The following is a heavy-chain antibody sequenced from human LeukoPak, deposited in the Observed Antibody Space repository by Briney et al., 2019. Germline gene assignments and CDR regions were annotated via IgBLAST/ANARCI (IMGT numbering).Heavy chain of an antibody. V-gene: IGHV3-30*02. Sequence: GGSLRLSCAASGFTFSSYSMNWVRQAPGKGLEWVAFIRYDGSNKYYADSVKGRFTISRDNSKNTLYLQMNSLRAEDTAVYFCVRGMVRGVLSPFDYWGQGTLVTVSS. CDR2: IRYDGSNK. CDR3: VRGMVRGVLSPFDY. CDR1: GFTFSSYS. J-gene: IGHJ4*02. D-gene: IGHD3-10*01.